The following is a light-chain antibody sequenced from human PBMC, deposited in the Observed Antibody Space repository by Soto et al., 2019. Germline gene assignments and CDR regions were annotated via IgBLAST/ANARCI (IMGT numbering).Light chain of an antibody. CDR3: AAWDDSLNGYV. V-gene: IGLV1-44*01. CDR2: NNN. CDR1: SSNIGSTT. Sequence: QSALTQPPSASGTPGQRVTIFCSGSSSNIGSTTVNWYQQLPGTAPKLLISNNNRRPSGVPDRFSGSKSGTSASLAISGLQSEDEADYYCAAWDDSLNGYVFGIGTKVTVL. J-gene: IGLJ1*01.